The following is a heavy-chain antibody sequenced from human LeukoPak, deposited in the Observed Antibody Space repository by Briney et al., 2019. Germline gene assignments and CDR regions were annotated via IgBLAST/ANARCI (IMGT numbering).Heavy chain of an antibody. J-gene: IGHJ4*02. CDR1: GYIFTSYY. D-gene: IGHD3-10*01. Sequence: GASVKVSCKASGYIFTSYYMYWVRQAPGQGLEWMGIINPSGGSIRYAQKFQGRVTMTRNTPISTAYMELSSLRSEDTAVYYCARVSLGGYYGSGSYSSFDYWGQGTLVTVSS. CDR3: ARVSLGGYYGSGSYSSFDY. CDR2: INPSGGSI. V-gene: IGHV1-46*01.